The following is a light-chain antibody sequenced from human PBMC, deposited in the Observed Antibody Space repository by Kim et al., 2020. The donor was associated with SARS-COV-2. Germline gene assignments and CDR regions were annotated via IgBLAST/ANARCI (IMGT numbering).Light chain of an antibody. J-gene: IGLJ2*01. CDR2: QDS. V-gene: IGLV3-1*01. Sequence: VSPGHTASITCSGDKLGDKYACWYQQKPGQSPVLVIYQDSKRPSGIPERFSGSNSGNTATLTISGTQAMDEADYYCQAWDSSTVGVFGGGTQLTVL. CDR3: QAWDSSTVGV. CDR1: KLGDKY.